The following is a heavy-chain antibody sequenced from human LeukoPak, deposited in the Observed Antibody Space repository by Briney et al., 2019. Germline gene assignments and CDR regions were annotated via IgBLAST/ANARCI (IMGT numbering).Heavy chain of an antibody. CDR2: IWYDGSNK. J-gene: IGHJ6*02. V-gene: IGHV3-33*01. CDR1: GFTFSSYG. D-gene: IGHD6-6*01. CDR3: ARGSVYSSSYDYYYYGMDV. Sequence: GGSLRLSCAASGFTFSSYGMHWVRQAPGKGLEWVAVIWYDGSNKYYADSVKGRFTISRDNSKNTLYLQMNSLRAEDTAVYYCARGSVYSSSYDYYYYGMDVWGQGTTVTVSS.